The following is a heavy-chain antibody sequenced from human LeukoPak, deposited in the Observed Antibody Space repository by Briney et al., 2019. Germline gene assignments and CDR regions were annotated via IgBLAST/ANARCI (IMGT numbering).Heavy chain of an antibody. CDR3: ARDSGHGGIFDY. Sequence: GGSLRLSCAASGFTFSNSWMTWVRQAPGKGLERVANINHDGSESYYVDSVKGRFTISRDNAKNSLYLQMNSLRAEDTAVYYCARDSGHGGIFDYWGQGTLVTVSS. V-gene: IGHV3-7*01. D-gene: IGHD3-16*01. CDR1: GFTFSNSW. CDR2: INHDGSES. J-gene: IGHJ4*02.